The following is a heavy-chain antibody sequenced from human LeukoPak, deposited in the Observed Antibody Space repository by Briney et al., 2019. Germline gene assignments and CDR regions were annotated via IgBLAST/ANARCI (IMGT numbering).Heavy chain of an antibody. D-gene: IGHD5-12*01. V-gene: IGHV4-59*08. CDR3: ARHKWQRYYFDY. CDR1: GGSISSYY. Sequence: SETLSLTCTVSGGSISSYYWSWIRQPPGKGLEWIGYIYYSGSTNYNPSLKSRVTISVDTSRNQFSLKLSSVTAADTAVYYCARHKWQRYYFDYWGQGTLVTVSS. CDR2: IYYSGST. J-gene: IGHJ4*02.